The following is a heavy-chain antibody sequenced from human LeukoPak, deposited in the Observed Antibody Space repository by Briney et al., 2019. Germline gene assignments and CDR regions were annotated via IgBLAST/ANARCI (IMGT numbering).Heavy chain of an antibody. J-gene: IGHJ4*02. CDR1: GGSISSYY. CDR2: IYYSGST. V-gene: IGHV4-59*01. Sequence: SETLSLTCTVSGGSISSYYWSWIRQPPGKGLEWIGYIYYSGSTNYNPSLRSRVTISVDTSKNQFSLRLSSVTAADTAVYYCARVTGYMTEGYFDYWGQGTLITVSS. CDR3: ARVTGYMTEGYFDY. D-gene: IGHD6-13*01.